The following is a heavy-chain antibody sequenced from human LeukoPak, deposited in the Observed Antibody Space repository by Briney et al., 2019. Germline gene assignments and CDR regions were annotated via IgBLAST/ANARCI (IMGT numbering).Heavy chain of an antibody. V-gene: IGHV3-23*01. D-gene: IGHD2-15*01. J-gene: IGHJ4*02. CDR1: GFTFSTYA. CDR2: ISGDNHGT. CDR3: AKASVGHCSGAFCYHFDS. Sequence: PGGSLRLSCEASGFTFSTYAMSWVRQTPGKGLERVAAISGDNHGTYHASSVRGRFTISRDNSKNTVHLQMNALRAEDAAIYYCAKASVGHCSGAFCYHFDSWGQGTLVTVSS.